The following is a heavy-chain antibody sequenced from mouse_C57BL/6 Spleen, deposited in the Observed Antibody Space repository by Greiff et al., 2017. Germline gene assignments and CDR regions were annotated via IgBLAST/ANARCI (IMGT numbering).Heavy chain of an antibody. D-gene: IGHD1-1*01. CDR2: ISDGGSYT. V-gene: IGHV5-4*03. Sequence: VKLVESGGGLVKPGGSLKLSCAASGFTFSSYAMSWVRQTPEKRLEWVATISDGGSYTYYPDNVKGRFTISRDNAKNNLYLQMSHLKSEDTAMYYCARRGIYGSTPLFDYWGQGTTLTVSS. CDR3: ARRGIYGSTPLFDY. J-gene: IGHJ2*01. CDR1: GFTFSSYA.